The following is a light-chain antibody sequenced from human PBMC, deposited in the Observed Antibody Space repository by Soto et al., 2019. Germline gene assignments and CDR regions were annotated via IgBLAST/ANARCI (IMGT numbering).Light chain of an antibody. V-gene: IGKV1-39*01. J-gene: IGKJ2*01. CDR1: QSISSH. CDR2: AAS. CDR3: QQSYSTPRST. Sequence: DIQMTQSPSSLSASVGDRVTITCRASQSISSHLNWYQQKPGKAPKLLIYAASNLQSGVPSRFSGSGSGTDFTLTISSLQPEAFASYYCQQSYSTPRSTFGQGTKLEIK.